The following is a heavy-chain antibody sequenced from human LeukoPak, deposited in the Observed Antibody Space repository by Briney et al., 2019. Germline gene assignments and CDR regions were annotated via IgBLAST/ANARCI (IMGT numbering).Heavy chain of an antibody. CDR1: GFTFSSYA. J-gene: IGHJ6*02. V-gene: IGHV3-23*01. Sequence: GGSLRLSCAASGFTFSSYAMSWVRQAPGKGLEWISAVSGSGDSTNYADSVKGRFTISRDNAKNSLFLQMNSLGAEDTAVYYCASVHYYGMEVWGQGTTVTVSS. D-gene: IGHD2-8*01. CDR2: VSGSGDST. CDR3: ASVHYYGMEV.